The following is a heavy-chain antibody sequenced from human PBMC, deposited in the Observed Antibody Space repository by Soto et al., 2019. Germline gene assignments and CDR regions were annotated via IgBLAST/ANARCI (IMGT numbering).Heavy chain of an antibody. CDR2: IYYSGST. J-gene: IGHJ4*02. V-gene: IGHV4-59*01. CDR1: GGSISSYY. D-gene: IGHD6-6*01. CDR3: ASNPPYSSSPYFDY. Sequence: SETLSLTCTVSGGSISSYYWSWIRQPPGKGLEWIGYIYYSGSTNYNPSLKSRVTISVDTSKNQFSLKLSSVTAADTAVYYCASNPPYSSSPYFDYWGQGTLVTAPQ.